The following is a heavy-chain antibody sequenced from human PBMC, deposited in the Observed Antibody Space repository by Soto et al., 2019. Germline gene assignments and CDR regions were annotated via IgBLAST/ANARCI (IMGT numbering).Heavy chain of an antibody. J-gene: IGHJ6*02. Sequence: GGSLRLSCAASRSIFSSYWMHWVRQAPGKGLVWVSRINSDGSNTGYADSVKGRFTISRDNAKNTLYLQMNSLRADDTAVYYCARLGGYCSTTSCYEYGMDVWGQGTTVTVSS. CDR2: INSDGSNT. V-gene: IGHV3-74*01. CDR3: ARLGGYCSTTSCYEYGMDV. D-gene: IGHD2-2*01. CDR1: RSIFSSYW.